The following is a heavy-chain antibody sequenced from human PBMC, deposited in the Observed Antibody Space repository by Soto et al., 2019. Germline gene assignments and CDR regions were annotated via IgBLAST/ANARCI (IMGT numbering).Heavy chain of an antibody. CDR3: ARNGIVGAKSNFDY. J-gene: IGHJ4*02. CDR2: IIPIFGTA. D-gene: IGHD1-26*01. V-gene: IGHV1-69*13. CDR1: GGTFSSYA. Sequence: GASVKVSCKASGGTFSSYAISWVRQAPGQGLEWMGGIIPIFGTANYAQKFQGRVTITADESTSTAYMELSSLRSEDTAVYYCARNGIVGAKSNFDYWGQGTLVTVSS.